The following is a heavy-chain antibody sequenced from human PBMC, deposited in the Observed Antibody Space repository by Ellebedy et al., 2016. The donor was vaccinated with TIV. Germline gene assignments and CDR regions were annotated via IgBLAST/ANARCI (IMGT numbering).Heavy chain of an antibody. Sequence: GESLKISCAASGFTFSAYWMHWVRQVPGEGLVWVARIISDGSITNYADSVEGRFTISRDNSKKTLYLQMNSLRAEDTAVYYCAKGRGGGSDSSAPRYYFDYWGLGTLVTVSS. CDR3: AKGRGGGSDSSAPRYYFDY. D-gene: IGHD3-22*01. J-gene: IGHJ4*02. CDR2: IISDGSIT. CDR1: GFTFSAYW. V-gene: IGHV3-74*01.